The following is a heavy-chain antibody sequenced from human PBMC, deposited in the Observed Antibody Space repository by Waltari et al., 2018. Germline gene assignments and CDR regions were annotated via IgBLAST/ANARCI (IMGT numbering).Heavy chain of an antibody. CDR3: AHRSIAAAGTLGFQH. V-gene: IGHV2-5*01. D-gene: IGHD6-13*01. CDR1: GFSLSTSGVG. J-gene: IGHJ1*01. CDR2: IYWNDDK. Sequence: QITLKESGPTLVKPTQTLTLTCTFSGFSLSTSGVGVGWIRQPPGKALEWLALIYWNDDKRYSPSLKSRLTITKDTSKNQVVLTMTNMDPVDTATYYCAHRSIAAAGTLGFQHWGQGTLVTVSS.